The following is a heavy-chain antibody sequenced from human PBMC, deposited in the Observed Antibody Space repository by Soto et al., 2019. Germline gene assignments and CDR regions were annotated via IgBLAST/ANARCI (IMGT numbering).Heavy chain of an antibody. CDR3: AKDQGYCSGGSCYSGNWFDP. D-gene: IGHD2-15*01. CDR2: LSYDGSNK. J-gene: IGHJ5*02. CDR1: GFTFSSYG. V-gene: IGHV3-30*18. Sequence: QVQLVESGGGVVQPGRSLRLSCAASGFTFSSYGMHWVRQAPGKGLEWVAVLSYDGSNKYYADSVKGRFTISRDNSKNTLYLQMNSLRAEDTAVYYCAKDQGYCSGGSCYSGNWFDPWGQGTLVTVSS.